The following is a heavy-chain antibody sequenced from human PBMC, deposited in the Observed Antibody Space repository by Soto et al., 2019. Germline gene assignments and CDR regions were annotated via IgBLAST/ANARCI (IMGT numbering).Heavy chain of an antibody. CDR1: GFNLSHPW. J-gene: IGHJ4*02. CDR2: IKSETDGGTA. Sequence: PGGSLRLSCAASGFNLSHPWMTWVRQAAGKGLEWVGRIKSETDGGTADYAAPVKGRITISRDDSKNTVYLQMNSLKTEDTAVYYCTTGICYDLLTGYHDVAYWGQGTLVTVSS. CDR3: TTGICYDLLTGYHDVAY. D-gene: IGHD3-9*01. V-gene: IGHV3-15*01.